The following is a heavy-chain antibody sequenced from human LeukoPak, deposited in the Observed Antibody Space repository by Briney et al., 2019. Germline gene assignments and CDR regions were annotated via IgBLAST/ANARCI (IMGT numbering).Heavy chain of an antibody. CDR2: IQYDGSNK. D-gene: IGHD3-22*01. J-gene: IGHJ5*02. Sequence: PGGSLRLSCAASGFTFSSYGMHWVRQAPGKGLEWVAFIQYDGSNKYYADSVKGRFTISRDSSENTLYLQMNSLRAEDTAVYYCATEGSSGYGPNNWFDHWGQGTLVTVSS. V-gene: IGHV3-30*02. CDR1: GFTFSSYG. CDR3: ATEGSSGYGPNNWFDH.